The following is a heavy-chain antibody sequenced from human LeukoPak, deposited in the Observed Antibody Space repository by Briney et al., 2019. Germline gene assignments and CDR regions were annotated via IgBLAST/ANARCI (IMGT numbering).Heavy chain of an antibody. V-gene: IGHV3-30*02. CDR3: VRNLLGSPQKYFDS. CDR2: IWYDGSKK. D-gene: IGHD3-10*01. CDR1: GFSFSAYG. J-gene: IGHJ4*02. Sequence: PGGSLRLSCAASGFSFSAYGMHWVRQAPGKGLEWVAYIWYDGSKKEYANSVKGRFTISRDTSKSTVYLQMSSLRPEDTAMYYCVRNLLGSPQKYFDSWGQGTLVTVSS.